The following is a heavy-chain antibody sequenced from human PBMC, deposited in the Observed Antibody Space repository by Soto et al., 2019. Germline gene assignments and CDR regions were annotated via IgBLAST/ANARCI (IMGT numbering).Heavy chain of an antibody. CDR2: ISAYNGNT. Sequence: QVQLVQSGAEVKKPGASVKVSCKASGYTFSSYGISWVRQAPGQGLEWMGWISAYNGNTNYAQKLQGRVTMTTDTXAGTAYLELRSLRSEATAVYYCPSSYCGGDCTVLYYYSGMDVWGQGTTVTVSS. V-gene: IGHV1-18*01. CDR3: PSSYCGGDCTVLYYYSGMDV. J-gene: IGHJ6*02. CDR1: GYTFSSYG. D-gene: IGHD2-21*02.